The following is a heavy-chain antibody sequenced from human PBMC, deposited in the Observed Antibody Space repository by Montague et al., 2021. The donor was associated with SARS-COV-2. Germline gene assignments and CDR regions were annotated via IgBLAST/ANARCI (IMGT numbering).Heavy chain of an antibody. D-gene: IGHD3-10*01. J-gene: IGHJ6*03. CDR1: GGSFSTYS. CDR3: ARLGDGVVPSPILGVGPYYSYYYMDV. CDR2: IHHGGST. Sequence: SETLSLTCAVHGGSFSTYSWNWIRQPPGKGLEWIGEIHHGGSTNYNPSLKSRVTISADTSKNQFSLKLTSVAAADTAVYYCARLGDGVVPSPILGVGPYYSYYYMDVWGKGPTATVSS. V-gene: IGHV4-34*01.